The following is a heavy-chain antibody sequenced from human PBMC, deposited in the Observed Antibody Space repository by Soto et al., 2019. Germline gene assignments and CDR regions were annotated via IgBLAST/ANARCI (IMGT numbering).Heavy chain of an antibody. CDR3: ARDGSFIMITFGDPEHPPYYFDY. CDR2: ISYDGSNK. Sequence: PGGSLRLSCAASGFTFSSYAMHWVRQAPGKGLEWVAVISYDGSNKYYADSVKGRFTISRDNSKNTLYLQMNSLRAEDTAVYYCARDGSFIMITFGDPEHPPYYFDYWGQGTLVTVSS. V-gene: IGHV3-30-3*01. J-gene: IGHJ4*02. CDR1: GFTFSSYA. D-gene: IGHD3-16*01.